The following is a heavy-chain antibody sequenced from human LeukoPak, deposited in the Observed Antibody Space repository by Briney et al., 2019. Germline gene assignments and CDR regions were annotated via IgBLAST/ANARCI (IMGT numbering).Heavy chain of an antibody. CDR3: ARGVEPLAANTLAY. J-gene: IGHJ4*02. Sequence: GGSLRLSCAASGFTVITNDMTWVRQAPAKGLEWVSVLYSDGNTKYADSVQGRVTISRDNSKNTLYLEMNSLSPDDTAVYYCARGVEPLAANTLAYWGQGTLVTVSS. D-gene: IGHD1-14*01. V-gene: IGHV3-53*01. CDR1: GFTVITND. CDR2: LYSDGNT.